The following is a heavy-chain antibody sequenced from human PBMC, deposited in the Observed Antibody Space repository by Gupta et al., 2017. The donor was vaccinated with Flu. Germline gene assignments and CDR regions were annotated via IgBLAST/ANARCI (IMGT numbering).Heavy chain of an antibody. CDR2: ISYDGSYK. D-gene: IGHD2-15*01. J-gene: IGHJ4*02. CDR1: GFPFSYYG. CDR3: AKDQREYCSGGSCYPQILDY. Sequence: QVQLVESGGGVVQPGRSLRLSCVASGFPFSYYGIHWVRQAPGKGLEWVAVISYDGSYKYYTESVKGRFTISRDNSKNTLYLQMNSLRTEDTAVYFCAKDQREYCSGGSCYPQILDYWGQGTLVTVSP. V-gene: IGHV3-30*18.